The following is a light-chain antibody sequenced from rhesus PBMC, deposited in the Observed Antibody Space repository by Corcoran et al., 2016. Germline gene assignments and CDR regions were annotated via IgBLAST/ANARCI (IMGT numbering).Light chain of an antibody. J-gene: IGKJ2*01. CDR3: LQYSSSPYS. CDR2: KAS. CDR1: QSISSW. V-gene: IGKV1-22*01. Sequence: DIQMTQSPSSLSASVGDTVTITCRASQSISSWLDWYQQKPGKAPKLLIYKASSLQSGVPSRFSGSGSWTDFTLTISILQPEEFAIYYCLQYSSSPYSFGQGTKVEIK.